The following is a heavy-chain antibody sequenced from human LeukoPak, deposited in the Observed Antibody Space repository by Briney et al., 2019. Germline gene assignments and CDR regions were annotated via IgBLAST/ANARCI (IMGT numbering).Heavy chain of an antibody. CDR1: GDEISRSTSA. V-gene: IGHV6-1*01. J-gene: IGHJ4*02. CDR2: TYFKSMWYK. CDR3: ARAAYFYDDSNFPRTFDY. D-gene: IGHD3-22*01. Sequence: SQTLSLTCVISGDEISRSTSAWYWVRQSPSRGLEWLGRTYFKSMWYKDYALFVKSRVSITPDTSKNQFSLHLNSLTPEDTAVYYCARAAYFYDDSNFPRTFDYWGQGTPVTVSS.